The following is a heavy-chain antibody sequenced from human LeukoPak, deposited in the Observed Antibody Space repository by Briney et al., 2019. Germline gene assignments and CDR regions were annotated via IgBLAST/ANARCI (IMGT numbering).Heavy chain of an antibody. CDR3: ARGPDVDTAMVFLDY. V-gene: IGHV1-2*04. CDR2: INPNSGGT. CDR1: GYTFAGYY. Sequence: ASVKVSCKASGYTFAGYYMHWVRQAPGQGLEWMEWINPNSGGTNYAQKFQGWVTMTRDTSISTAYMELSRLRSDDTAVYYCARGPDVDTAMVFLDYWGQGTLVTVSS. D-gene: IGHD5-18*01. J-gene: IGHJ4*02.